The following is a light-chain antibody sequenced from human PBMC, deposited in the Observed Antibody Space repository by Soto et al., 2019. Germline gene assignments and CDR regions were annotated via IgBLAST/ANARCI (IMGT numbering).Light chain of an antibody. CDR3: SSYTGSTLVV. CDR2: EVT. V-gene: IGLV2-14*01. J-gene: IGLJ1*01. Sequence: QSALTQPASVSGSPGQSITISCTGTSSDVGGYNYVSWYQQHPGKAPKLIISEVTNRPSGVSNRFSGSKSGNTASLTISGLQAEDEADFYCSSYTGSTLVVFGTGTKLTVL. CDR1: SSDVGGYNY.